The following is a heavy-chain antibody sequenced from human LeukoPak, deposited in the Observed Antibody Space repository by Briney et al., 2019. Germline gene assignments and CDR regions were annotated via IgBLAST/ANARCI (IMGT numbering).Heavy chain of an antibody. Sequence: GSLRLSCAASGFTFSGSAMHWVRQASGKGLEWLGRIRSKPNSYATAYAASVKGRFTLSRDDSKNTAYLQMDSLKIEDTAVYYCSSHCSSTNCYLFYWGQGTLVTVSS. V-gene: IGHV3-73*01. CDR3: SSHCSSTNCYLFY. D-gene: IGHD2-2*01. CDR1: GFTFSGSA. J-gene: IGHJ4*02. CDR2: IRSKPNSYAT.